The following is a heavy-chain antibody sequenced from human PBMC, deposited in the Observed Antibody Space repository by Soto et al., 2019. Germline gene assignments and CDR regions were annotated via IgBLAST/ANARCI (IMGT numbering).Heavy chain of an antibody. Sequence: QLQLQESGSGLVKPSQTLSLTCAVSGGSISSGGYSWSWIRQPPGKCLEWIGYIYHSGSTYYNPSLRSRFTISVDRSKNQFSLKLSSVTAADTAVYYCAGKSGHYVADYWGQGTPVSVSS. J-gene: IGHJ4*02. CDR3: AGKSGHYVADY. CDR2: IYHSGST. D-gene: IGHD4-17*01. V-gene: IGHV4-30-2*01. CDR1: GGSISSGGYS.